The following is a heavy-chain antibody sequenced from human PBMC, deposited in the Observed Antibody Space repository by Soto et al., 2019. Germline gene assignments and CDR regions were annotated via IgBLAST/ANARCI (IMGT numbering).Heavy chain of an antibody. D-gene: IGHD2-2*01. CDR3: ARLGGFTVGPAAHYYYYGMDV. CDR1: GDSVSSNSAA. CDR2: TYYRSKWYN. V-gene: IGHV6-1*01. J-gene: IGHJ6*04. Sequence: PSQTLSLTCVISGDSVSSNSAAWNWIRQSPSRGLEWLGRTYYRSKWYNDYAVSVKSRITINPDTSKNQFSLQLNSVTPEDTAVYYCARLGGFTVGPAAHYYYYGMDVWGKGTTVTVYS.